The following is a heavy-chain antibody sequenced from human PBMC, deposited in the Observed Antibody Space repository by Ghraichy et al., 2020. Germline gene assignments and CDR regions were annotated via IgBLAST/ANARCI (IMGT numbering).Heavy chain of an antibody. CDR2: TYYRSKWYN. V-gene: IGHV6-1*01. CDR3: ARGSTGLYYYYYYGMDV. Sequence: SQTLSLTCAISGDSVSSNSAAWNWIRQSPSRGLEWLGRTYYRSKWYNDYAVSVKSRITINPDTSKNQFSLQLNSVTPEDTAVYYCARGSTGLYYYYYYGMDVWGQGTTVTVSS. D-gene: IGHD1-14*01. J-gene: IGHJ6*02. CDR1: GDSVSSNSAA.